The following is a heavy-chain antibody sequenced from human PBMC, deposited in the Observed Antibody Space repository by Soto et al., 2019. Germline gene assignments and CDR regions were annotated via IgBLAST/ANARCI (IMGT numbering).Heavy chain of an antibody. V-gene: IGHV3-11*06. D-gene: IGHD2-2*01. CDR2: ISGSSDNI. CDR1: GFTFSDYF. Sequence: GGSLRLSCAASGFTFSDYFMSWIRQAPGKGLEWVSFISGSSDNIKYAGSVKGRFTISRDNAKNSLYLQMNSLRAEDTAVYYCVRDSARTVVVPRVDGDNWLDPWGQGTLVTVSS. CDR3: VRDSARTVVVPRVDGDNWLDP. J-gene: IGHJ5*02.